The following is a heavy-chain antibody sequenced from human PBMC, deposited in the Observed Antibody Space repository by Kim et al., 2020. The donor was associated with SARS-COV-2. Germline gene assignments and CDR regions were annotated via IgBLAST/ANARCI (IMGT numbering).Heavy chain of an antibody. CDR3: ARVLVVAATAYGIDA. Sequence: SGKGRFTISRDKSKNTLYLQMNSLRAEDTAVYYCARVLVVAATAYGIDAWGQGTPVTVSS. V-gene: IGHV3-30*07. D-gene: IGHD1-26*01. J-gene: IGHJ6*02.